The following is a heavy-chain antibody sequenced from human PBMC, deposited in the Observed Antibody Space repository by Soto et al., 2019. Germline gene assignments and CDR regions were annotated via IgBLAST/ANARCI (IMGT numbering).Heavy chain of an antibody. CDR2: ISHDGSNK. CDR3: AKGGGLCSGLYFDC. Sequence: QVQLVESGGGVVQPGRSLRLSCAASGFTFSSYGMHWVRQAPGKGLEWVAVISHDGSNKYYADSVKGRFTISRDNSKNALDLQMNSLRADDTAVYYCAKGGGLCSGLYFDCWGQGTLVTVSS. J-gene: IGHJ4*02. CDR1: GFTFSSYG. V-gene: IGHV3-30*18. D-gene: IGHD2-15*01.